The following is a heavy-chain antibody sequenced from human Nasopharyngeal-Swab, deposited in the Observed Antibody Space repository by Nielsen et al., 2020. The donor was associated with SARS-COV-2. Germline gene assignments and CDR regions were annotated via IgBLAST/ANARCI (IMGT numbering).Heavy chain of an antibody. D-gene: IGHD4-17*01. CDR3: ARARGAYGDYYYYYYTDV. J-gene: IGHJ6*03. CDR2: TYYRSKWYN. Sequence: SETLSLTCAISGDSVSSSSAAWNWIRQSPSRGLEWLGRTYYRSKWYNDYAVSVKSRITISPDTSKNQFSLHLNSVTPEDTAVYYCARARGAYGDYYYYYYTDVWGKGITVTVSS. CDR1: GDSVSSSSAA. V-gene: IGHV6-1*01.